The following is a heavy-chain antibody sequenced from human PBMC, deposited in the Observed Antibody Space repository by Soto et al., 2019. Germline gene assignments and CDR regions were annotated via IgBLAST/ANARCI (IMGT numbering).Heavy chain of an antibody. Sequence: SVKVSCKAAGGTFSSYDISWVRQAPGQGLEGMGGIIPISGTANYAQKFQGRVTITADESTSTAYMELSSLRSEDTAVYYCASPPVEGHVDTAMVNYYYYYYGKDVCGQGTTVT. CDR3: ASPPVEGHVDTAMVNYYYYYYGKDV. V-gene: IGHV1-69*13. CDR1: GGTFSSYD. CDR2: IIPISGTA. J-gene: IGHJ6*02. D-gene: IGHD5-18*01.